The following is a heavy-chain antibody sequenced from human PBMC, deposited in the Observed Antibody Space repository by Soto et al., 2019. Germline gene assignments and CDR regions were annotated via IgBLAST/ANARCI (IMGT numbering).Heavy chain of an antibody. Sequence: QVHLQESGPGLVKPSETLSLTCAVSGDSMNGHYWSWIRQPPGKGLEWIAYVYYTGSTSYNPSHQGRLTISVDTSKNLLSLTVRSLTAADTAVYYCARVGYSRGHFDSWGQGTLVTVSS. CDR1: GDSMNGHY. CDR3: ARVGYSRGHFDS. J-gene: IGHJ4*02. D-gene: IGHD6-19*01. V-gene: IGHV4-59*11. CDR2: VYYTGST.